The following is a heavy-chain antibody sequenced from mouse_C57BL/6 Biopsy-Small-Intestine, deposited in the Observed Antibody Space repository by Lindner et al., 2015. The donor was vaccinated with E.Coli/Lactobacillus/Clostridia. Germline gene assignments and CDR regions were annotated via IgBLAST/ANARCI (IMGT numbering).Heavy chain of an antibody. J-gene: IGHJ1*01. CDR2: IIPILGIA. CDR1: GGTFSSYA. D-gene: IGHD1-1*01. Sequence: SVKVSCKASGGTFSSYAINWVRQAPGQGLEWMGRIIPILGIANYAQKFQGRVTITADKSTSTAYMELSSLRSEDTAVYYCARDRTKSYYYYYVMDVWGQGTTVTVSS. V-gene: IGHV1-74*01. CDR3: ARDRTKSYYYYYVMDV.